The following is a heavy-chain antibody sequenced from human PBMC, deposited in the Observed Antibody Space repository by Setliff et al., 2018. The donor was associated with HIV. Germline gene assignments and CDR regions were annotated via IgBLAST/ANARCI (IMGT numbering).Heavy chain of an antibody. D-gene: IGHD1-26*01. CDR3: ATTGGSYASSFDY. CDR2: IYTSGST. V-gene: IGHV4-4*09. J-gene: IGHJ4*02. CDR1: GGSISSYY. Sequence: SETLSLTCTVFGGSISSYYWSWIRQPPGKGLEWIGYIYTSGSTNYNPSLKSRVTISVDTSKNQFSLKLSSVTAADTAVYYCATTGGSYASSFDYWGQGTLVTVSS.